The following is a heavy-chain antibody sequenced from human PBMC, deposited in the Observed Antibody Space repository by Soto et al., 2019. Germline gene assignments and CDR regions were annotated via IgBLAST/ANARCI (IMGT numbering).Heavy chain of an antibody. CDR1: GFIFSSYS. D-gene: IGHD5-12*01. V-gene: IGHV3-21*01. CDR3: AREVDFGFDY. J-gene: IGHJ4*02. Sequence: GSLRLSCAASGFIFSSYSMNWVRQAPGKGLEWISSMSSRSDYIYYADSLKGRFTISRDNAKNSLYLQMNSLRADDTAVYYCAREVDFGFDYWGQGTPVTVPQ. CDR2: MSSRSDYI.